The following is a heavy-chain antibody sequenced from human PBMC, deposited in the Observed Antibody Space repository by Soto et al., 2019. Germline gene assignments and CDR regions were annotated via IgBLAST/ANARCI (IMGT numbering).Heavy chain of an antibody. CDR1: GYTFTSYA. D-gene: IGHD6-13*01. V-gene: IGHV1-3*01. J-gene: IGHJ5*02. CDR2: INAGNGNT. CDR3: ARVGSSWYSWFDP. Sequence: ASVNVSCKASGYTFTSYAMHWVRQAPGQRLEWMGWINAGNGNTKYSQKFQGRVTITRDTSASTAYMELSSLRSEDTAVYYCARVGSSWYSWFDPWGQGTLVTVSS.